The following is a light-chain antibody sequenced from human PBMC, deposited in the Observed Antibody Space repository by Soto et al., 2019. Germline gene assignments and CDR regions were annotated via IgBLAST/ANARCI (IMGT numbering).Light chain of an antibody. CDR3: ATLDDILSAWV. CDR1: HSNIGSNT. Sequence: QSVLTQPPSVSGTPGQRVTVSCSGSHSNIGSNTLTWYQQFPGTAPKLLIYSDSQRPSGVPDRFSGSKSGSSASLAIGGLQSEDAADYYCATLDDILSAWVFGGGTKLTVL. V-gene: IGLV1-44*01. J-gene: IGLJ3*02. CDR2: SDS.